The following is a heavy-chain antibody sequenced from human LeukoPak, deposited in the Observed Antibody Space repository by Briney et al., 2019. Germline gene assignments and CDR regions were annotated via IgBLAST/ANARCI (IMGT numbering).Heavy chain of an antibody. CDR3: ARGGSGSYYNLPQH. CDR2: ISSSSTTI. Sequence: GGSLRLSCAASGFTFSSYSMNWVRQAPGKGLEWVSYISSSSTTIYYADSVKGRFTISRDNAKNSLYLQMNSLRAEDTAIYYCARGGSGSYYNLPQHWGQGTLVTVSS. V-gene: IGHV3-48*04. CDR1: GFTFSSYS. D-gene: IGHD3-10*01. J-gene: IGHJ1*01.